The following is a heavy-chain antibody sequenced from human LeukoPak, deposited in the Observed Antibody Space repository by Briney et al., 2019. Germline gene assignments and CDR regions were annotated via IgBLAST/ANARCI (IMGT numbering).Heavy chain of an antibody. CDR3: AXXXXXXXXXXVVXHYYYYYGMDV. V-gene: IGHV4-34*01. Sequence: SETLSLTCAVYGGSFSGYYWSWIRQPPGKGLEWIGEINHSGSTNYNPSLKSRVTISVDTSKNQFSLKLSSVTAADTAVYYCAXXXXXXXXXXVVXHYYYYYGMDVWGQGTTVTVSS. CDR1: GGSFSGYY. CDR2: INHSGST. D-gene: IGHD3-22*01. J-gene: IGHJ6*02.